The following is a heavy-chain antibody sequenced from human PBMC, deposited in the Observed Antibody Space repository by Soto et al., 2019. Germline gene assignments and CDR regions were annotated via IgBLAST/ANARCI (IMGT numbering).Heavy chain of an antibody. CDR1: GFTFSDYY. V-gene: IGHV3-11*06. CDR3: ASFGTTAPDFDY. Sequence: GGSLRLSCAASGFTFSDYYMSWIRQAPGKGLEWVSYISSSSSYTNYADSVKGRFTISRDNAENSLYLQMNSLRAEDTAVYYCASFGTTAPDFDYWGQGTLVTVSS. CDR2: ISSSSSYT. D-gene: IGHD1-7*01. J-gene: IGHJ4*02.